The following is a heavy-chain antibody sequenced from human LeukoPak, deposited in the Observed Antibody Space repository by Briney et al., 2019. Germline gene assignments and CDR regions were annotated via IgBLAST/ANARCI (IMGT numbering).Heavy chain of an antibody. J-gene: IGHJ4*02. Sequence: GGSLRLSCTTSGFAFDDFAMSWVRQPAGKGLEWVGFIRRRAYGGAAEYAASVKGRFIISRDDPKGIAYLQMNSLRTEDTAVYYCSRDGLVDFDYWGQGSRVIVS. CDR1: GFAFDDFA. CDR3: SRDGLVDFDY. V-gene: IGHV3-49*04. CDR2: IRRRAYGGAA.